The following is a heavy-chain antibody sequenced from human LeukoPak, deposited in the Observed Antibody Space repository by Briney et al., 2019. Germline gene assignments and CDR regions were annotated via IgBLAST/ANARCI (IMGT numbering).Heavy chain of an antibody. Sequence: GGSLRLSCAASGFTFSSYWMSWVRQAPGKGLEWVANIKQDGSEKYYVDSVKGRFTISRDNAKNSLYLQMNSLRAEDTAVYYYARDDPLDKISSGWGPWGQGTLVTVSS. J-gene: IGHJ5*02. CDR2: IKQDGSEK. CDR3: ARDDPLDKISSGWGP. CDR1: GFTFSSYW. V-gene: IGHV3-7*03. D-gene: IGHD6-19*01.